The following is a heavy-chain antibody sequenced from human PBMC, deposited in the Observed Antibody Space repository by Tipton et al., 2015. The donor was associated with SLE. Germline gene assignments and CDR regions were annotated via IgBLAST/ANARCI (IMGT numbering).Heavy chain of an antibody. CDR1: GFTFSSYG. Sequence: GSLRLSCAASGFTFSSYGMSWVRQAPGKGLEWVSAISGSGGSTYYADSVKGRFTISRDNSKNTLYLQMNSLRAEDTAVYYCAKSTTRADFVYWGQGTLVTVSS. CDR2: ISGSGGST. D-gene: IGHD2-15*01. CDR3: AKSTTRADFVY. J-gene: IGHJ4*02. V-gene: IGHV3-23*01.